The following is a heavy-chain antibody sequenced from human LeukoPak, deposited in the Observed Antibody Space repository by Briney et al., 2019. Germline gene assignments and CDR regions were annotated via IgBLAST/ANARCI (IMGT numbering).Heavy chain of an antibody. D-gene: IGHD5-12*01. J-gene: IGHJ4*02. CDR2: IYTSGSI. V-gene: IGHV4-61*02. CDR3: ATEGYSGYDFDY. CDR1: GGSISSGSYY. Sequence: SQTLSLTCTVSGGSISSGSYYWSWIRQPAGKGLEWIGRIYTSGSINYNPSLKSRVTISVDTSKNQFSLKLSFVTAADTAMYYCATEGYSGYDFDYWGQGTLVTVSS.